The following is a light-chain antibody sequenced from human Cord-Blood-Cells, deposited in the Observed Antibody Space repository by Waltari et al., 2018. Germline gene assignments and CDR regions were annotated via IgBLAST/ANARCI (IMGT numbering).Light chain of an antibody. CDR2: EGS. CDR1: SSDVGSYNL. V-gene: IGLV2-23*01. CDR3: CSHAGSSTWV. Sequence: QSALTQPASVSGSPGQSITISCTGTSSDVGSYNLVSWYQPHPGKAPKLMIYEGSKRPSGVSNRFSGSKSGNTASLTISGLQAEDEADYYCCSHAGSSTWVFGGGTKLTVL. J-gene: IGLJ3*02.